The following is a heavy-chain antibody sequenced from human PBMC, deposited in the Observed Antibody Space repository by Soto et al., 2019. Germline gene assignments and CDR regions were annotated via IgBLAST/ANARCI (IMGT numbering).Heavy chain of an antibody. CDR2: IYYSGST. J-gene: IGHJ6*02. CDR3: ARAPSGYDFWSGYYRPYYYYGMDV. Sequence: PSETLSLTCTVSGGSISSGDYYWSWIRQPPGKGLEWIGFIYYSGSTYYNPSLKSRVTISVDTSKNQFSLKLSSVTAADTAVYYCARAPSGYDFWSGYYRPYYYYGMDVWGQGTTVTAP. CDR1: GGSISSGDYY. D-gene: IGHD3-3*01. V-gene: IGHV4-30-4*01.